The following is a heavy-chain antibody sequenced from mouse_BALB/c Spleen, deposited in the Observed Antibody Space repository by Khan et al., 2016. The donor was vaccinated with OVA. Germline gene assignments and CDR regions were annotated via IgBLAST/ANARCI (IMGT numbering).Heavy chain of an antibody. CDR1: GYSITSDYA. Sequence: VQLKESGPGLVKPSQSLSLTCTVTGYSITSDYAWNWIRQFPGNKLEWMGYISYSGSTNYNPSLKSRISITRDTSKNQFFLQLNSMTTDDTATYYCARDGSRYNYAMDYWGQGTSVTVSA. J-gene: IGHJ4*01. D-gene: IGHD2-3*01. V-gene: IGHV3-2*02. CDR3: ARDGSRYNYAMDY. CDR2: ISYSGST.